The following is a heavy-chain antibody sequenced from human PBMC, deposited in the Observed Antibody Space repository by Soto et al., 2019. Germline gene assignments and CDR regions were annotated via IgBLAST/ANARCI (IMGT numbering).Heavy chain of an antibody. CDR1: GYTFTGYY. D-gene: IGHD6-6*01. J-gene: IGHJ6*03. Sequence: QVQLVQSGAEVKKPGASVKVSCKASGYTFTGYYMHWVRQAPGQGLEWMGWINPNSGGTNYAKKFQGWVTMTRDTSISTAYMELSRLRSDDTAVYHCARGRDSSSSYYYYYLDVWGKGTTVTVSS. V-gene: IGHV1-2*04. CDR3: ARGRDSSSSYYYYYLDV. CDR2: INPNSGGT.